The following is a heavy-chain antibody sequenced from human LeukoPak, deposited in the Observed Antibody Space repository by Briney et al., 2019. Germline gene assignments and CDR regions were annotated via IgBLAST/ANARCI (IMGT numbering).Heavy chain of an antibody. CDR2: ISAYNGNT. Sequence: ASVKVSCKASGYTFTSYGISWVRQAPGQGLEWMGWISAYNGNTNFAQKLQGRVTMTTDTSTSTAYMELRSLRSDDTAVYYCARDVRHRRYCSGGSCYFADYWGQGTLVTVSS. CDR3: ARDVRHRRYCSGGSCYFADY. CDR1: GYTFTSYG. V-gene: IGHV1-18*01. D-gene: IGHD2-15*01. J-gene: IGHJ4*02.